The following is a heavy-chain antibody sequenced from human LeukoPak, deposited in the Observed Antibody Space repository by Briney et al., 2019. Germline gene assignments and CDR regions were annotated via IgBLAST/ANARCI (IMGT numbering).Heavy chain of an antibody. CDR2: ISYDGSNK. D-gene: IGHD5-18*01. V-gene: IGHV3-30*03. CDR3: ARGGGRNTTMVWAFDY. J-gene: IGHJ4*02. CDR1: GFTFSSYG. Sequence: TGGSLRLSCAASGFTFSSYGMHWVRQAPGKGLEWVAVISYDGSNKYYADSVKGRFTISRDNSKNTLFLQMGSLRAEDMAVYYCARGGGRNTTMVWAFDYWGQGTLVTVSS.